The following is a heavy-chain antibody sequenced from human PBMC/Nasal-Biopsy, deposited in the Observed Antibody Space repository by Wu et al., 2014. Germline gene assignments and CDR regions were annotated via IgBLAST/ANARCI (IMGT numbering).Heavy chain of an antibody. CDR1: PGAIGSYY. D-gene: IGHD2-15*01. J-gene: IGHJ4*02. CDR2: ISSDGKT. V-gene: IGHV4-59*05. Sequence: TLSLTCTVSPGAIGSYYWTWIRQPPGKGLEWIGSISSDGKTFYSPSLKTRVTISADTSNNGFSLRLTSVTAADTAMYYCARGDSDYCSAGSCPNYWGQGTLVTVSS. CDR3: ARGDSDYCSAGSCPNY.